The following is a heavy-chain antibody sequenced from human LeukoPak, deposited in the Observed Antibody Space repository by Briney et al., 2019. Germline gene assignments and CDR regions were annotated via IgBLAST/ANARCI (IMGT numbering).Heavy chain of an antibody. CDR2: VWHDGNNK. Sequence: GESLRLSCVASGFTFSNYGMHWVRQAPGKGLEWVAVVWHDGNNKYYADSVKGRFTISRDNSKTTLFLQMNSLRVDDTAVYYCATEYDYWGQGTLVTVSS. J-gene: IGHJ4*02. CDR3: ATEYDY. CDR1: GFTFSNYG. V-gene: IGHV3-33*01.